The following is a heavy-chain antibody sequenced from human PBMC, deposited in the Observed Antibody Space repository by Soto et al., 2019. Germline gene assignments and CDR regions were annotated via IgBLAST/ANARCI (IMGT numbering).Heavy chain of an antibody. CDR1: GFAFSSYW. CDR3: VRDYDSSGYNSDY. CDR2: INSEGTGT. Sequence: GGSLRLSCGASGFAFSSYWMRWVRQVPGKGLVWVSRINSEGTGTIYADSVKGRFTISRDNAKNTLYLQMNSLRAEDTAVYYCVRDYDSSGYNSDYWGQGTPVTVSS. J-gene: IGHJ4*02. D-gene: IGHD3-22*01. V-gene: IGHV3-74*01.